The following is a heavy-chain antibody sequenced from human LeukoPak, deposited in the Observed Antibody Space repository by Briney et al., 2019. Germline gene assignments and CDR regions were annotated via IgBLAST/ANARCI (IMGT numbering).Heavy chain of an antibody. Sequence: GGSLRLSCAASGFTFSSYAMSWVRQAPGKGLEWVSGINGRGDSTVYADSVKGRFTISRDNFKNTLALQMNSLRAEDTAVYYCAKGGTQLWLDYWGLGTLVTVSS. J-gene: IGHJ4*02. CDR1: GFTFSSYA. CDR3: AKGGTQLWLDY. CDR2: INGRGDST. V-gene: IGHV3-23*01. D-gene: IGHD5-18*01.